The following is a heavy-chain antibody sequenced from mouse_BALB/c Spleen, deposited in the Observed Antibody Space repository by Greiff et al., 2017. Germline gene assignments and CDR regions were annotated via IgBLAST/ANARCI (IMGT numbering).Heavy chain of an antibody. V-gene: IGHV1S135*01. CDR1: GYSFTDYN. J-gene: IGHJ1*01. CDR2: IDPYNGGT. Sequence: VQLQQSGPELVKPGASVKVSCKASGYSFTDYNMYWVKQSHGKSLEWIGYIDPYNGGTNYNEKFKGKATLTADKSSSTAYMQLSSLTSDDSAVYFCARGDWYFDVWGAGTTVTVSS. CDR3: ARGDWYFDV.